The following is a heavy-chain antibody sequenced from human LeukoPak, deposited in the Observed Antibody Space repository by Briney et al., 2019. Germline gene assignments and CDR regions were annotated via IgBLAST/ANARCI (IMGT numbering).Heavy chain of an antibody. D-gene: IGHD3-3*01. J-gene: IGHJ6*03. CDR2: ISAYNGNT. V-gene: IGHV1-18*01. CDR3: ARVDEFITIFGVVIAPLYYYYYMDV. CDR1: GYTFTSYG. Sequence: ASVEVSCKASGYTFTSYGISWVRQAPGQGLEWMGWISAYNGNTNYAQKLQGRVTMTTDTSTSTAYMELRSLRSDDTAVYYCARVDEFITIFGVVIAPLYYYYYMDVWGKGTTVTVSS.